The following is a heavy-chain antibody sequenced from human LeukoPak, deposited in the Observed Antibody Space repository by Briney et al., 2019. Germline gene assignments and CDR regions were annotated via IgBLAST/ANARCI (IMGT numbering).Heavy chain of an antibody. J-gene: IGHJ3*02. D-gene: IGHD2-2*01. CDR1: GGSISSSNW. CDR3: ARGGYCSSTSCSFDI. CDR2: IYHSGST. V-gene: IGHV4-4*02. Sequence: SGTLCLTCAVSGGSISSSNWWSWVRQPPGKGLEWIGEIYHSGSTNYNPSLKSRVTISVDKSENQFSLKLSSVTAADTAVYYCARGGYCSSTSCSFDIWGQGTMVTVSS.